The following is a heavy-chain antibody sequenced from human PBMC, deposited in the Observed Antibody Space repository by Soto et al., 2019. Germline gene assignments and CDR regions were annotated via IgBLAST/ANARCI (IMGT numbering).Heavy chain of an antibody. CDR2: ISYDGSNK. CDR1: GFTFSSYA. D-gene: IGHD2-8*01. CDR3: ASLDIVLMVYARGVGMDV. J-gene: IGHJ6*02. Sequence: GGSLRLSCAASGFTFSSYAMHWVRQAPGKGPEWVAVISYDGSNKYYADSVKGRFTISRDNSKNTLYLQMNSLRAEDTAVYYCASLDIVLMVYARGVGMDVWGQGTTVTVSS. V-gene: IGHV3-30-3*01.